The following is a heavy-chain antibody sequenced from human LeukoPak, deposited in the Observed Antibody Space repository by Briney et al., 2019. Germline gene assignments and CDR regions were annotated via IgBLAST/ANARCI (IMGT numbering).Heavy chain of an antibody. CDR2: ISGDGGST. CDR3: ANHPKHSRSWTWFDY. D-gene: IGHD6-13*01. CDR1: GFTFDDYA. V-gene: IGHV3-43*02. J-gene: IGHJ4*02. Sequence: GGSLRLSCAASGFTFDDYAMHWVRQAPGKGLEWVSLISGDGGSTYYADSVKGRFTISRDNSKNSLYLQMNSLRTEDTALYYCANHPKHSRSWTWFDYWGQGTLVTVSS.